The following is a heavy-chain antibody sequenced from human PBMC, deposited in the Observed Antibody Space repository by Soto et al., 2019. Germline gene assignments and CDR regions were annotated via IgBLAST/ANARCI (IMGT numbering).Heavy chain of an antibody. CDR2: IRSKAYGGTT. J-gene: IGHJ4*02. CDR1: GFTFGDYA. Sequence: LSCTASGFTFGDYAMSWVRQAPGKGLEWVGFIRSKAYGGTTEYAASVKGRFTISRDDSKSIAYLQMNSLKTEDTAVYYCTHGDYDSDILDYWGQGTLVTVSS. D-gene: IGHD4-17*01. V-gene: IGHV3-49*04. CDR3: THGDYDSDILDY.